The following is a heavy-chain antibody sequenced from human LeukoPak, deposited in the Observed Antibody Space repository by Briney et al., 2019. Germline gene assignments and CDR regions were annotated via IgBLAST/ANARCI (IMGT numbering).Heavy chain of an antibody. CDR2: IRYDGTNK. J-gene: IGHJ6*03. CDR3: ALFRYGRDYYYMDV. V-gene: IGHV3-30*02. CDR1: GFTFSSYG. Sequence: GGSLRLSCAASGFTFSSYGMHWVRQTPGKGLEWVAFIRYDGTNKYYADSVKGRLTISRDNSKNRLYLQMNSLRAEDTAVYYCALFRYGRDYYYMDVWGKGTTVTISS. D-gene: IGHD3-16*02.